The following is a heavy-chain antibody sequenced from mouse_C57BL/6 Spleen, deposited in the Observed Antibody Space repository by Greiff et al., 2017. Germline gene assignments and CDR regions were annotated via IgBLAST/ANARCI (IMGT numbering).Heavy chain of an antibody. CDR1: GFTFSSYA. V-gene: IGHV5-4*01. D-gene: IGHD1-1*01. CDR3: ARVYYYGSSYAMDY. Sequence: DVQLVESGGGLVKPGGSLKLSCAASGFTFSSYAMSWVRQTPEKRLEWVATISDGGSYTYYPDNVKGRFTISRDNDKNNLYLQMSHLKSEDTAMYYCARVYYYGSSYAMDYWGQGTSVTVSS. J-gene: IGHJ4*01. CDR2: ISDGGSYT.